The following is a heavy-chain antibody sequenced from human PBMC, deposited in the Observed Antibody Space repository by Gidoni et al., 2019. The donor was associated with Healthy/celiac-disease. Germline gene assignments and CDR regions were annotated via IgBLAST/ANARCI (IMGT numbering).Heavy chain of an antibody. V-gene: IGHV5-51*01. J-gene: IGHJ6*03. CDR3: DSTVTTKNYYYMDV. D-gene: IGHD4-17*01. CDR1: GYNFTSYW. Sequence: EVQLVPSGAEVKKPGESLKLSWNGSGYNFTSYWIGWVRQMPGKGLEWMGIIYPGDSDTRYSPSFQGQVTISADKSISTAYLQWSSLKASDTAMYYCDSTVTTKNYYYMDVWGKGTTVTVSS. CDR2: IYPGDSDT.